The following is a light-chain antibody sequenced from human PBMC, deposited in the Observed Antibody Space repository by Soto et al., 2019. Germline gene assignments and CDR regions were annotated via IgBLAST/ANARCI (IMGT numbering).Light chain of an antibody. CDR2: EVT. Sequence: QPALTQPPSASGSPGQSVTISCSGTSSDVGGFNYVSWYQQYPGKAPQLIIYEVTKRPSGVPDRFSGSKSGNTASLTVSGLQAEDEADYYCSSYADSNNLLFGGGTKLTVL. V-gene: IGLV2-8*01. CDR3: SSYADSNNLL. CDR1: SSDVGGFNY. J-gene: IGLJ2*01.